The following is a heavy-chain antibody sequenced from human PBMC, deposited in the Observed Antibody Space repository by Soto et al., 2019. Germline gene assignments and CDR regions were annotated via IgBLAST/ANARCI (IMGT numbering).Heavy chain of an antibody. CDR2: ISSSSSTI. Sequence: GGSLRLSCAASGFTSSSYSMNWVRQAPGKGLEWVSYISSSSSTIYYAAFVKGRFIISRDDSKNTLSLEMNSLKTEDTAMYYCTTKNGYVVPTEYWGQGTLVTVSS. D-gene: IGHD3-22*01. J-gene: IGHJ4*02. CDR1: GFTSSSYS. CDR3: TTKNGYVVPTEY. V-gene: IGHV3-48*01.